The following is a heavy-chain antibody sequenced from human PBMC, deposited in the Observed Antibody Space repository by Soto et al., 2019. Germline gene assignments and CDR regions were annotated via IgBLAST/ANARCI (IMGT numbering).Heavy chain of an antibody. CDR3: ARDKVVGATGN. D-gene: IGHD1-1*01. V-gene: IGHV1-8*01. Sequence: QVQLVQSGAEVKKPGASVKVSCKASGYTFTSYDTTWVRQATGQGFEGMGGKNPNSGNTFYAQKFQGRVTMTRKPSISTAYMELSSLRSEDTAVYYCARDKVVGATGNWGQGTLVTVSS. CDR1: GYTFTSYD. J-gene: IGHJ4*02. CDR2: KNPNSGNT.